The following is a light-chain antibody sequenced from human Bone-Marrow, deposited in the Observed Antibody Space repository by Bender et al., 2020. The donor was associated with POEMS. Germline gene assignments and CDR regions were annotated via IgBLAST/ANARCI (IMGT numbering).Light chain of an antibody. J-gene: IGLJ2*01. Sequence: QSALTQPASVSGSPGQSITISCTGTSSDVGRYNLVSWYQQHPDKAPRLVIYEVSERPSGVSNRFSGFKSGNTASLTISGLQPEDEADYYCCSSAGASTLFFGGGTKVTVL. CDR2: EVS. CDR1: SSDVGRYNL. CDR3: CSSAGASTLF. V-gene: IGLV2-23*02.